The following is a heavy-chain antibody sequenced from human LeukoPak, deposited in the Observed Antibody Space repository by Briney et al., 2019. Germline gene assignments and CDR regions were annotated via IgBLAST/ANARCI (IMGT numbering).Heavy chain of an antibody. V-gene: IGHV5-51*01. CDR1: GYKFTSYW. CDR3: ASGYNNWGLYERGAFDL. J-gene: IGHJ3*01. Sequence: GGSLKISCKGSGYKFTSYWIGWVRQMPGKGLEWMGVIYPGDSDTRYSPSFQGQVTISVDKSISTAYLHWSSLKATDTAMYYCASGYNNWGLYERGAFDLWGQGTMVTVSS. D-gene: IGHD7-27*01. CDR2: IYPGDSDT.